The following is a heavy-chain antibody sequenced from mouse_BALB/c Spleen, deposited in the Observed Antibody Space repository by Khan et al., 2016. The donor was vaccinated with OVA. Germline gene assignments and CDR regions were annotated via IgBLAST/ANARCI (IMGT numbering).Heavy chain of an antibody. CDR3: AKNDSSGFAY. J-gene: IGHJ3*01. Sequence: VQLQQSGPELMKPGASVKMSCKASGYTFTDYVINWVKQRTGQGLEWIREIYPGSGTTYYNEKFKGKATLTADKSSNTAYMQLSNLTSEDSAVSFCAKNDSSGFAYWGQGTLVTVSA. CDR1: GYTFTDYV. V-gene: IGHV1-77*01. CDR2: IYPGSGTT.